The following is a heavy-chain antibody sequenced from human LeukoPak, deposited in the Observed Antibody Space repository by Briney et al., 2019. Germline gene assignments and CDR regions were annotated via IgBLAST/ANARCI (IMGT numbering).Heavy chain of an antibody. Sequence: GASVKVSCKASGYTFTSYAMNWVRQAPGQGLEWMGWINTNTGNPTYAQGFTGRFVFSLDTSVSTAYLQISSLKAEDTAVYYCARGSSWLSAYYYDSSGYSRARAEYFQHWGQGTLVTVSS. CDR3: ARGSSWLSAYYYDSSGYSRARAEYFQH. CDR1: GYTFTSYA. V-gene: IGHV7-4-1*02. J-gene: IGHJ1*01. D-gene: IGHD3-22*01. CDR2: INTNTGNP.